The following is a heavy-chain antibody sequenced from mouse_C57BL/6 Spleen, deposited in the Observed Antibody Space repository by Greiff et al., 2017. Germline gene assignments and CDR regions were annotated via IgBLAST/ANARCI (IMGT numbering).Heavy chain of an antibody. Sequence: QVQLQQPGAELVMPGASVKLSCKASGYTFTSYWMHWVKQRPGQGLEWIGEIDPSDSYTNYNQKFKGKSTLTVDKSSSTAYMQLSSLTSEDSAVYYCARFTTTGVDYWGQGTTLIVSS. J-gene: IGHJ2*01. CDR2: IDPSDSYT. CDR3: ARFTTTGVDY. CDR1: GYTFTSYW. D-gene: IGHD1-1*01. V-gene: IGHV1-69*01.